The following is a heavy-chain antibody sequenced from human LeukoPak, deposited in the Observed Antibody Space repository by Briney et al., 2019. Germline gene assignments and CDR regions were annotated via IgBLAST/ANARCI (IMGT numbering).Heavy chain of an antibody. V-gene: IGHV4-39*07. CDR3: ARLRRWLHWGTRFDP. CDR2: ISYSGST. J-gene: IGHJ5*02. CDR1: GGSISSSDYF. Sequence: PSETLSLTCTVSGGSISSSDYFWAWIRQPPGKGLECIGSISYSGSTYYNPSLKSRVSISIDTSKNQFSLKLGSLTAADPAVYYCARLRRWLHWGTRFDPWGQGTLITVSS. D-gene: IGHD5-24*01.